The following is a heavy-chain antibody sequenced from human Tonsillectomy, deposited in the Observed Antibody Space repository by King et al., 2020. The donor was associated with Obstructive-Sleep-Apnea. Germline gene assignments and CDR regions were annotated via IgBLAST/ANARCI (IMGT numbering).Heavy chain of an antibody. CDR1: GFTFSSYW. J-gene: IGHJ6*02. D-gene: IGHD4-17*01. CDR2: IKKDGSEK. CDR3: ARGLGGGDYPYYYYYGMDV. V-gene: IGHV3-7*03. Sequence: QLVQSGGGLVQPGGSLRLSCAASGFTFSSYWMSWVRRAPGKGLEWVANIKKDGSEKHYVDSVKGRFTISRDNGGNSMYLQMHSLRAEDTAVYYCARGLGGGDYPYYYYYGMDVWGQGTTVTVSS.